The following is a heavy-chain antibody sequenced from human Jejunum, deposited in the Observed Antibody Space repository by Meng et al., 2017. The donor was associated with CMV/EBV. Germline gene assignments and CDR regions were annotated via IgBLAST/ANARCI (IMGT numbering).Heavy chain of an antibody. V-gene: IGHV1-18*01. CDR1: GYTFTNYG. J-gene: IGHJ4*02. Sequence: QAQLVPAGGEVKKPGASVKVSCKASGYTFTNYGITWVRQAPGQGLEWMGWISAYNGDTNYAQTLQGRVTMTTDTSTSTAYMELRSLRPDDTAVYYCARVEVGITSGDYWGQGTLVTVSS. CDR2: ISAYNGDT. CDR3: ARVEVGITSGDY. D-gene: IGHD1-26*01.